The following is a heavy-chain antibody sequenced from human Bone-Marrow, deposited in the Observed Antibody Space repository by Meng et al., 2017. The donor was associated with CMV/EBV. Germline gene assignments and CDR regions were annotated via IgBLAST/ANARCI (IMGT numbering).Heavy chain of an antibody. V-gene: IGHV4-39*06. D-gene: IGHD3-22*01. CDR3: ARVDQYYDSIDDAFDI. CDR2: IYYSRKT. Sequence: SETLSLTCTVSGGSISSSGYYWGWTRQPPGKGLEWIGHIYYSRKTYDKSSLKSRLSMSVHTSKNQFTMKVNSVTAADTAVYYWARVDQYYDSIDDAFDIWGQGTMVTVSS. CDR1: GGSISSSGYY. J-gene: IGHJ3*02.